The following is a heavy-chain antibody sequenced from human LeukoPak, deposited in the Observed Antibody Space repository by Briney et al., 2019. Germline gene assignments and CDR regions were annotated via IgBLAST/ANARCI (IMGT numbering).Heavy chain of an antibody. J-gene: IGHJ4*02. D-gene: IGHD3-9*01. CDR2: INGGGGNSGGNT. Sequence: QTGGSLRLSCAASGFIFSAYAMIWVRQAPGKGLEWVSAINGGGGNSGGNTYYADSVKGRFTISIDNSKNTLYLQMNSLRAEDTAVYYCATILTGYYLDYWGQGTLVTVSS. CDR3: ATILTGYYLDY. CDR1: GFIFSAYA. V-gene: IGHV3-23*01.